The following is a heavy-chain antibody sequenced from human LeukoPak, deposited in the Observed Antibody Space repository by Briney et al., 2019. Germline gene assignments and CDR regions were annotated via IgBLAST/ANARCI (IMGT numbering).Heavy chain of an antibody. J-gene: IGHJ4*02. D-gene: IGHD1-26*01. CDR1: GYTFTGYY. V-gene: IGHV1-2*02. Sequence: ASVKVSCKASGYTFTGYYMHWVRQAPGQGREWMGWINPNSGGTNYAQKFHGRVTMTRDTSISTAYMDLSRLRSGDAAGRHSTRDEGGSLGYCCGERALVTVSS. CDR3: TRDEGGSLGYC. CDR2: INPNSGGT.